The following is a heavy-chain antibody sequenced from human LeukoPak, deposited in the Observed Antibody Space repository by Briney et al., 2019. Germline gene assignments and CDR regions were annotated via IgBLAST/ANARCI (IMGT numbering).Heavy chain of an antibody. CDR1: GFTFSGSD. J-gene: IGHJ4*02. CDR2: IGTTGDT. Sequence: GGSLRLSCEASGFTFSGSDMHWVRQATGKGLEWVSAIGTTGDTYYSDSVRGRFTISRENAKNSLDLQMNSLRAGDTAVYYCARSPSYSSSWYALDSWGQGTLVTVSS. CDR3: ARSPSYSSSWYALDS. D-gene: IGHD6-13*01. V-gene: IGHV3-13*01.